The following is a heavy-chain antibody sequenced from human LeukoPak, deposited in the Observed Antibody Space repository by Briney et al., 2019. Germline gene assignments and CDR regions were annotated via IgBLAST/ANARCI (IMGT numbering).Heavy chain of an antibody. CDR3: ARGRGYSYGLWGY. V-gene: IGHV4-39*07. J-gene: IGHJ4*02. CDR1: GGSISSSSYY. Sequence: SETLSLTCTVSGGSISSSSYYWGWIRQPPGKGLEWIGEINHSGSTNYNPSLKSRVTISVDTSKNQFSLKLSSVTAADTAVYYCARGRGYSYGLWGYWGQGTLVTVSS. CDR2: INHSGST. D-gene: IGHD5-18*01.